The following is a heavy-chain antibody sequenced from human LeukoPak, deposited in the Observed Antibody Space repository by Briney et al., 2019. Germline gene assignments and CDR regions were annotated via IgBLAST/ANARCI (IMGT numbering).Heavy chain of an antibody. V-gene: IGHV1-69*01. CDR3: ARVPNPYSSDWTDNWLDP. Sequence: ASVKVTCKASGGTFSSYAISWVRQAPGQGLEWMGGIIPIFGTANYAQKFQGRVTITADESTSTAYMQLSSLRSEDTAVYYCARVPNPYSSDWTDNWLDPWGQGTLVTVSS. J-gene: IGHJ5*02. CDR2: IIPIFGTA. CDR1: GGTFSSYA. D-gene: IGHD6-19*01.